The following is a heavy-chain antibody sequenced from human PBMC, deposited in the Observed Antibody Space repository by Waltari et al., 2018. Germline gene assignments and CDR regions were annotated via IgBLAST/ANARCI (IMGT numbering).Heavy chain of an antibody. CDR3: AKADFGNPYWFFDL. D-gene: IGHD3-10*01. CDR2: ITADGRGR. J-gene: IGHJ2*01. CDR1: GLMFSIYP. Sequence: EGQLLESGGGLVQTGGSLRLSCAASGLMFSIYPMTWVRQAPGKGLEWVSTITADGRGRNYADSVKGRFTISRDNSKNILDLQMNTLRAEDTAVYFCAKADFGNPYWFFDLWGRGTLLTVSS. V-gene: IGHV3-23*01.